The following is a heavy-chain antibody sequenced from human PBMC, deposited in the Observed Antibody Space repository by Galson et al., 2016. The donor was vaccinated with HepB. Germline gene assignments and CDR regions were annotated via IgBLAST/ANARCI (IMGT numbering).Heavy chain of an antibody. Sequence: SETLSLTCTVSGDYITSYYWSWIRQPPGKGLEWIGYIYYRGSTNYNPSIKSRVTISVDTSKNQFSLKLSSVTAADTAVYYCARRTSSWYYFDYWGQGTLVTVSS. CDR3: ARRTSSWYYFDY. V-gene: IGHV4-59*08. CDR2: IYYRGST. J-gene: IGHJ4*02. CDR1: GDYITSYY. D-gene: IGHD2-2*01.